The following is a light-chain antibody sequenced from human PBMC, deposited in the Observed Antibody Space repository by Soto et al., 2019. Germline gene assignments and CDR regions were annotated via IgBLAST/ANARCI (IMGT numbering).Light chain of an antibody. V-gene: IGKV1-39*01. Sequence: DIQLTQSPSSLSSSVGDRVTITCRTSQNIRTFFNWYQQKPGKAPKLLISTAASLKSGVPSRFSGRRAGTDFSLTISSLQPEEFATYYCRQRYSTPVPTFGEGTKVEIK. J-gene: IGKJ1*01. CDR1: QNIRTF. CDR3: RQRYSTPVPT. CDR2: TAA.